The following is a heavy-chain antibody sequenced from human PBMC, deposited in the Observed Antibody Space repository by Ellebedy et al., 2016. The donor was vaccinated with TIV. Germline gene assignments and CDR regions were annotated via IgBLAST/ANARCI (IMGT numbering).Heavy chain of an antibody. J-gene: IGHJ4*02. D-gene: IGHD3-22*01. Sequence: SETLSLXCTVSGGSISSGACYWSSIRQHPGKGLEWIGYIYYSGSTYYNPSLKSRITISVDTSKSQFSLKLSSVTAADTAVYYCARFTYFSSGYGDTWGQGTLVTVSS. CDR3: ARFTYFSSGYGDT. V-gene: IGHV4-31*03. CDR2: IYYSGST. CDR1: GGSISSGACY.